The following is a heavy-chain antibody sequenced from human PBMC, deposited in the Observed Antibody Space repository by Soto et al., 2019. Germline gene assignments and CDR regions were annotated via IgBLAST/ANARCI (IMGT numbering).Heavy chain of an antibody. CDR3: ARDGGRHCGGIDY. J-gene: IGHJ4*02. Sequence: QVQLVQSGAEVKKPGSSVKVSCKASGGTFSSYSINWVRQAPGQGIEWMGEIIPIFGTANYAQKFQGRVTIAAEECTSTAYMDVSSLRSVDTAVYYCARDGGRHCGGIDYWGQGTLVTVSS. D-gene: IGHD1-26*01. V-gene: IGHV1-69*01. CDR1: GGTFSSYS. CDR2: IIPIFGTA.